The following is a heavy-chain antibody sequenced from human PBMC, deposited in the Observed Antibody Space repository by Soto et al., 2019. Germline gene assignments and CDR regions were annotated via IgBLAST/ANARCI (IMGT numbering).Heavy chain of an antibody. CDR1: GYSFTSYW. CDR3: ATRYCSSTSCYPNYYGMDV. Sequence: GESLKISCKGSGYSFTSYWIGWVRQMPGKGLEWMGIIYPGDSDTRYSPSFQGQVTISADKSISTAYLQWSSLKASDTAMYYCATRYCSSTSCYPNYYGMDVRGQRTKVTVSS. D-gene: IGHD2-2*01. V-gene: IGHV5-51*01. J-gene: IGHJ6*02. CDR2: IYPGDSDT.